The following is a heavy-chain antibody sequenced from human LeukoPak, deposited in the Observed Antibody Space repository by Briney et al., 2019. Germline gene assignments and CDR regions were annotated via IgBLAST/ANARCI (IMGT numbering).Heavy chain of an antibody. D-gene: IGHD2-21*02. CDR1: GYTLTELS. Sequence: ASVKVSCKVSGYTLTELSMHWVRQAPGKGLEWMGGFDPEDGETIYAQKFQGRVTMTEDTSTDTAYMELSSLRSEDTAVYYCAIDRPKEVVTAIDAFDIWGQGTMVTVSS. J-gene: IGHJ3*02. CDR2: FDPEDGET. CDR3: AIDRPKEVVTAIDAFDI. V-gene: IGHV1-24*01.